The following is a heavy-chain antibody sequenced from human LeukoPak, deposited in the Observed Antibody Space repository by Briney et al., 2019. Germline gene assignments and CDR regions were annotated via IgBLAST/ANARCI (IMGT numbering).Heavy chain of an antibody. Sequence: ASVKVSCKASGYTFTSYGISWVRQAPGQGLEWMGWISAYNGNTNYVQKLQGRVTMTTDTSTSTAYMEVRSLRSDDTAVYYCARSGREWLSPNWFDPWGQGTLVTVSS. J-gene: IGHJ5*02. D-gene: IGHD3-3*01. CDR2: ISAYNGNT. V-gene: IGHV1-18*01. CDR3: ARSGREWLSPNWFDP. CDR1: GYTFTSYG.